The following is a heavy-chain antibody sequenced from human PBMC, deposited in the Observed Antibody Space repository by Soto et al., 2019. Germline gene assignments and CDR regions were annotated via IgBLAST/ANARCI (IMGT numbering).Heavy chain of an antibody. Sequence: QVQLVQSGAEVKKPGASVKVSCKASGYTFTSYDINWVRQATGQGLEWMGWMNPNSGNTGYAQKFQGRVTMTRNTHIGTXXMELSSLRSEDTAVYYCARVGGSSSWYYYYDGMDVWGQGTTVTVSS. CDR3: ARVGGSSSWYYYYDGMDV. CDR1: GYTFTSYD. D-gene: IGHD6-13*01. CDR2: MNPNSGNT. J-gene: IGHJ6*02. V-gene: IGHV1-8*01.